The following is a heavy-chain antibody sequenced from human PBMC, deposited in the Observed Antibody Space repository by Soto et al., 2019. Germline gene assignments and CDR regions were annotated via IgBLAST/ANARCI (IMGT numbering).Heavy chain of an antibody. D-gene: IGHD3-3*01. CDR3: TAGDFWSGYYKVGMDV. CDR1: GFTFSGSA. CDR2: IRSKANSYAT. J-gene: IGHJ6*02. Sequence: PGGSLRLSCAASGFTFSGSAMHWVRQASGKGLEWVGRIRSKANSYATAYAASVKGRFTISRDDSKNTAYLQMNGLKTEDTAVYYCTAGDFWSGYYKVGMDVWGQGTTVTVSS. V-gene: IGHV3-73*01.